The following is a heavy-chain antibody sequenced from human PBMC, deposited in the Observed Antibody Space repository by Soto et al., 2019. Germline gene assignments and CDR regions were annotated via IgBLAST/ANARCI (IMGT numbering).Heavy chain of an antibody. CDR3: AKGFNSGLYFFDY. D-gene: IGHD6-19*01. V-gene: IGHV3-30*18. CDR2: ISFDGSNK. CDR1: GFTFSSYD. J-gene: IGHJ4*02. Sequence: GSLRLSCAASGFTFSSYDMHWVRQAPGKGLEWVAIISFDGSNKHFADSLKGRFTISRDNSKNTLYLQMNSLRAEDTAVYYCAKGFNSGLYFFDYWGQGTLVTVSS.